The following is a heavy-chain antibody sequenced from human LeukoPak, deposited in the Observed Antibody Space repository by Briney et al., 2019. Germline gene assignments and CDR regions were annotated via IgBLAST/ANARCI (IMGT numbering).Heavy chain of an antibody. CDR2: IDQHGSEI. J-gene: IGHJ5*02. Sequence: PGGSLRLSCAASGFTFRNYWMTWVRQSPGQGLEWVANIDQHGSEIHYVDSVKGRFTISRDDAKNSVYLQMNNLRVEDTAIYYCARDSRIPPAGFDPWGQGTLVTVSS. CDR3: ARDSRIPPAGFDP. CDR1: GFTFRNYW. D-gene: IGHD2-2*01. V-gene: IGHV3-7*01.